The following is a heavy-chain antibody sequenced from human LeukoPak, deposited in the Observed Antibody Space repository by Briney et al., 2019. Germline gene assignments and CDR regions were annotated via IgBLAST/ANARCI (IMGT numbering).Heavy chain of an antibody. D-gene: IGHD3-10*01. CDR3: AKDGYYYGSGSYSPFDY. CDR2: ISGSGGST. J-gene: IGHJ4*02. CDR1: GFTVSSNY. Sequence: GGSLRLSCAASGFTVSSNYMSWVRQAPGKGLGWVSAISGSGGSTYYADSVKGRFTISRDNSKNTLYLQMNSLRAEDTAVYYCAKDGYYYGSGSYSPFDYWGQGTLVTVSS. V-gene: IGHV3-23*01.